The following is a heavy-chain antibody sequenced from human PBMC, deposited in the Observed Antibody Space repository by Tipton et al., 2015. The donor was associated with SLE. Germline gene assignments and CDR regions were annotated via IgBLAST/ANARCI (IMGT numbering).Heavy chain of an antibody. J-gene: IGHJ4*02. CDR3: ARLRVISYYFDY. CDR2: IYYSGTT. D-gene: IGHD2-21*01. V-gene: IGHV4-39*07. CDR1: GGSISSSSYY. Sequence: LRLSCTVSGGSISSSSYYWGWIRQPPGKGLDWIGTIYYSGTTYYNPSLKSRVTISVDTSKNQFSLKLSSVTAADTAAYYCARLRVISYYFDYWGQGTLVTVSS.